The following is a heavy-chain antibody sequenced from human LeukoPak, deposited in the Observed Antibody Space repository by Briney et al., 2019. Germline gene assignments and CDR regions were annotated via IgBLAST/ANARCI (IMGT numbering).Heavy chain of an antibody. CDR1: GFTFSSCA. CDR3: TKIRVYYYGSGVDY. CDR2: ISGSGGIT. J-gene: IGHJ4*02. Sequence: GGSLRLSCAASGFTFSSCAMNWVRQAPGKGLEWVSGISGSGGITHYADSVKGRFTISRDNSKNTLYLQMNSLRAEDTAVYYCTKIRVYYYGSGVDYWGQGTLVTVSS. D-gene: IGHD3-10*01. V-gene: IGHV3-23*01.